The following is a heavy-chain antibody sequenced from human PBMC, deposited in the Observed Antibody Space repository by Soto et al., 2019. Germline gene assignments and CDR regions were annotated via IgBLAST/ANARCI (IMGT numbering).Heavy chain of an antibody. V-gene: IGHV4-39*01. Sequence: QLQLQESGPGLVKPSETLSLTCTVSGGSIDRSNYYWDWMRQPPGKWLEWIGTTYYTGNAYYNPSLNSRVTMSVDMSKNQFSLKLISVTAADTAVYYCARHFVAVVIKGWGYWGQGTLVTVSS. CDR3: ARHFVAVVIKGWGY. J-gene: IGHJ4*02. CDR2: TYYTGNA. CDR1: GGSIDRSNYY. D-gene: IGHD3-22*01.